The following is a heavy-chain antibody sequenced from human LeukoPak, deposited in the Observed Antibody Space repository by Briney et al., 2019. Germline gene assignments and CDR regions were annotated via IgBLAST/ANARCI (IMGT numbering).Heavy chain of an antibody. V-gene: IGHV3-30*04. J-gene: IGHJ4*02. CDR2: ISYDGDNK. Sequence: GRSLRLSCAPSGFTFSSYAMHWVRQAPGKGLEWVAVISYDGDNKFYAASVKGRFTISRDNSKNALYLQMHSLRAEDTAVYYCARELTALLWFGELGYWGQGTLVTVSS. CDR1: GFTFSSYA. CDR3: ARELTALLWFGELGY. D-gene: IGHD3-10*01.